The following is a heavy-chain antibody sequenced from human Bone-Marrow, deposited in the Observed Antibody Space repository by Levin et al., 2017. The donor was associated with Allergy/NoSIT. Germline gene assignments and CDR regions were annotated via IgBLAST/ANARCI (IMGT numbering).Heavy chain of an antibody. CDR3: ARLMGTSTIYDY. Sequence: GGSLRLSCAASGFTFSRHWMSWVRQAPGKGLEWVASLNQDGSVKYHVDSVKGRFTISRDNAENSLYLQMSSLTLEDTAVYYCARLMGTSTIYDYWAQGTLVTVSS. CDR2: LNQDGSVK. V-gene: IGHV3-7*01. D-gene: IGHD7-27*01. J-gene: IGHJ4*02. CDR1: GFTFSRHW.